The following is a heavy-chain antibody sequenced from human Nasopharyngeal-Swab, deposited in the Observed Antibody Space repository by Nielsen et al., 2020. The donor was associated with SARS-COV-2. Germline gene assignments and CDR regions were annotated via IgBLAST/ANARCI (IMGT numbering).Heavy chain of an antibody. Sequence: ASVKVSCKASGYTFTGYYMHWVRQAPGQGLEWMGRINPNSGGTNYAQKFQGRVTMTRDTSISTAYMELSRLRSEDTAVYYCAGRGYSYGSRALRGAFDIWGQGTMVTVSS. CDR1: GYTFTGYY. V-gene: IGHV1-2*06. CDR3: AGRGYSYGSRALRGAFDI. J-gene: IGHJ3*02. CDR2: INPNSGGT. D-gene: IGHD5-18*01.